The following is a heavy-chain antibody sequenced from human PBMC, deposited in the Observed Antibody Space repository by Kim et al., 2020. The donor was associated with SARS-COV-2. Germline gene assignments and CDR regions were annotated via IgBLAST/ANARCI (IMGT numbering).Heavy chain of an antibody. J-gene: IGHJ3*02. Sequence: GGSLRLSCAASGFTFDDYAMHWVRQAPGKGLEWVSGISWNSGSIGYADSVKGRFTISRDNAKNSLYLQMNSLRAEDTALYYCAKWGVGDGDNLDAFDIWG. CDR1: GFTFDDYA. D-gene: IGHD3-10*01. V-gene: IGHV3-9*01. CDR2: ISWNSGSI. CDR3: AKWGVGDGDNLDAFDI.